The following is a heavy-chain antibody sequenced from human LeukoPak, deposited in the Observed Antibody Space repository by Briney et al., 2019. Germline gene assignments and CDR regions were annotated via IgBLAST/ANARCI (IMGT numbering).Heavy chain of an antibody. Sequence: GGSLRLSCAASEFTFTSYSMNWVRQAPGKGLEWISYIGGSTGTVNYADSVKGRITISRDNAKNSLYLQMNSLRDEDTALYYCARSSSGYYSAFDLWGQGTMVTVSS. V-gene: IGHV3-48*02. CDR3: ARSSSGYYSAFDL. D-gene: IGHD3-22*01. J-gene: IGHJ3*01. CDR2: IGGSTGTV. CDR1: EFTFTSYS.